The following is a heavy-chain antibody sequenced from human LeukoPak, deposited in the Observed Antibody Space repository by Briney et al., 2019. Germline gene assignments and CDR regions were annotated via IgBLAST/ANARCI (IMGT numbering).Heavy chain of an antibody. CDR3: ARDAGMPVAGPDYCDY. J-gene: IGHJ4*02. D-gene: IGHD6-19*01. CDR2: IWNDGSRK. Sequence: KPGGSLRLSCVASGFTFSSYSMHWVRQAPGKGLEWVALIWNDGSRKYYADSVEGRFTLSRDNSKNTLYLQMSSLRAEDTGVYYCARDAGMPVAGPDYCDYWGQGTLVTVSS. V-gene: IGHV3-33*08. CDR1: GFTFSSYS.